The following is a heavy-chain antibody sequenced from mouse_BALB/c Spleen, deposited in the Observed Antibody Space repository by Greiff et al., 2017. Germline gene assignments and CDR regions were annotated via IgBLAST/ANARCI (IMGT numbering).Heavy chain of an antibody. CDR2: IWGDGST. Sequence: VKLMESGPGLVAPSQSLSITCTVSGFSLTGYGVNWVRQPPGKGLEWLGMIWGDGSTDYNSALKSRLSISKDNSKSQVFLKMNSLQTDDTARYYCARASLSTMITTGFAYWGQGTLVTVSA. D-gene: IGHD2-4*01. CDR1: GFSLTGYG. J-gene: IGHJ3*01. V-gene: IGHV2-6-7*01. CDR3: ARASLSTMITTGFAY.